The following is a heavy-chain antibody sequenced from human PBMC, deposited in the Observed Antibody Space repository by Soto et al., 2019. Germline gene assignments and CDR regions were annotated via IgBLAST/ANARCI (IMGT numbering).Heavy chain of an antibody. CDR3: AREYTAWAVAYRWEV. V-gene: IGHV3-21*01. J-gene: IGHJ6*02. CDR1: GFPFSTYS. CDR2: ISIRSEI. Sequence: WGSLRLSCVGSGFPFSTYSITWVRQAPGKGLEWVSSISIRSEIYYADSVKGRFAISRYNAKKSVSLQMNSLRAEDTAVYYCAREYTAWAVAYRWEVWGQGNTVSVSS. D-gene: IGHD2-2*02.